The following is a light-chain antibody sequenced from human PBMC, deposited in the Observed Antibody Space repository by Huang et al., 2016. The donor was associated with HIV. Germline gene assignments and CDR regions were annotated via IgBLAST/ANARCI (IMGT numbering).Light chain of an antibody. CDR1: QSVLKTYDNKNC. V-gene: IGKV4-1*01. J-gene: IGKJ1*01. Sequence: DIVVTQSPDSLALSLGGRAAINCTASQSVLKTYDNKNCRNWYQLKPGQPPKVLIYWASIRESGVPDRFSGSGSGTHFTLTIASLQAEDVAVYYCHQYYDSPQTFGQGTKVEVK. CDR3: HQYYDSPQT. CDR2: WAS.